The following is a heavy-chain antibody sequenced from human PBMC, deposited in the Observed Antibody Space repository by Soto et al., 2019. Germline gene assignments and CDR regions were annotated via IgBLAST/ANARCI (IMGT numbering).Heavy chain of an antibody. V-gene: IGHV4-31*03. CDR2: IYYSGST. D-gene: IGHD4-17*01. Sequence: QVQLQESGPGLVKPSQTLSLTCTVSGGSISSGGYYWSWIRQHPGKGLEWIGYIYYSGSTYYNPSLKSRVTISVDTSKNQFSLKLSSVTAADSAVYYCARVAANVGYGVRVDYWGQGTLVTVSS. CDR1: GGSISSGGYY. CDR3: ARVAANVGYGVRVDY. J-gene: IGHJ4*02.